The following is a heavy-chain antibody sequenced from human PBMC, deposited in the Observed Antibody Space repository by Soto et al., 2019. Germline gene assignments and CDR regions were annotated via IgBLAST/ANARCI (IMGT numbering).Heavy chain of an antibody. CDR3: AKDVYIWGSYRSQFDY. Sequence: GGSLRLSCAASGFTFSSYAMSWVRQAPGKGLEWVSAISGSGGSTYYADSVKGRFTISRDNSKNTLYLQMNSLRAEDTAVYYCAKDVYIWGSYRSQFDYWGQGTLVTVSS. CDR1: GFTFSSYA. CDR2: ISGSGGST. V-gene: IGHV3-23*01. J-gene: IGHJ4*02. D-gene: IGHD3-16*02.